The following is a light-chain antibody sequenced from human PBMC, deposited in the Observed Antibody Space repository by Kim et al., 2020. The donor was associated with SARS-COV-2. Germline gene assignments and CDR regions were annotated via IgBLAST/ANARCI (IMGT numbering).Light chain of an antibody. Sequence: PVLTQPPSVSGAPGQRVTISCTGSSSNIGAGSDVHWYQQLPGTAPRLLIFGNNNRPSGVPDRFSGSKSGTSASLAITGLQAEDESAYYCQSYDNSLSIWVFGGGTQLTVL. J-gene: IGLJ3*02. CDR2: GNN. V-gene: IGLV1-40*01. CDR1: SSNIGAGSD. CDR3: QSYDNSLSIWV.